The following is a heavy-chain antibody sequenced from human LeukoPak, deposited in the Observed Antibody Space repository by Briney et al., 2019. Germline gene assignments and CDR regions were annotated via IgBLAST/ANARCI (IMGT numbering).Heavy chain of an antibody. CDR3: TTSPVPGLDY. CDR1: GFTFSSAW. J-gene: IGHJ4*02. D-gene: IGHD6-19*01. CDR2: IKSKTHGGTA. V-gene: IGHV3-15*01. Sequence: GGSLRLSCAASGFTFSSAWMSWVRQAPGKGLEWVGRIKSKTHGGTADYAAPVKGRFTISRDDSKNIFYLQMNSLKTEDTAVYYCTTSPVPGLDYWGQGTLVTVSS.